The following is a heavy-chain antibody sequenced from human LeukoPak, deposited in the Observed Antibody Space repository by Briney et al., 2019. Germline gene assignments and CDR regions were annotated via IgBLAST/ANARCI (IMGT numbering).Heavy chain of an antibody. CDR2: IWYDGSNK. Sequence: GGSLRLSCAASGFTFSSYGMHWVRQAPGKGLEWVAVIWYDGSNKYYADSVKGRFTISRDNSKNTLYLQMNSLRAEDTAVYYCARQSSGWSRNFDYRGQGTLVTVSS. V-gene: IGHV3-33*01. CDR1: GFTFSSYG. J-gene: IGHJ4*02. D-gene: IGHD6-19*01. CDR3: ARQSSGWSRNFDY.